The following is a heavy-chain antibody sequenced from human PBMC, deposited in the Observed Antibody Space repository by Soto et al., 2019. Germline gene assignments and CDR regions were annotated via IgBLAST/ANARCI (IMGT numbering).Heavy chain of an antibody. CDR1: GFSFSDYG. V-gene: IGHV3-30*18. CDR3: AKDPESRRSAPRNYFDY. CDR2: IPYDGSNQ. J-gene: IGHJ4*02. Sequence: QVQLVESGGGVVQPGRSLRLSCVVSGFSFSDYGMHWVRQAPGKGLEWVGVIPYDGSNQYYADSVKGRFTISRDNSKNTLYLQINSLRAEDTAVYYCAKDPESRRSAPRNYFDYGGQGTLVTVSS.